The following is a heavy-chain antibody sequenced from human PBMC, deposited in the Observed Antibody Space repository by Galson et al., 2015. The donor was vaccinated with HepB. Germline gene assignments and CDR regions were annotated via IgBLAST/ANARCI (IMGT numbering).Heavy chain of an antibody. CDR2: IYSGGST. V-gene: IGHV3-66*01. CDR1: GFTVSSNY. Sequence: SLRLSCAASGFTVSSNYMSWVRQAPGKGLEWVSVIYSGGSTYYADSVKGRFTISRDNSKNTLYLQMNSLRAEDTAVYYCARDWLEWEHLSYFDYWGQGTLVTVSS. D-gene: IGHD1-26*01. CDR3: ARDWLEWEHLSYFDY. J-gene: IGHJ4*02.